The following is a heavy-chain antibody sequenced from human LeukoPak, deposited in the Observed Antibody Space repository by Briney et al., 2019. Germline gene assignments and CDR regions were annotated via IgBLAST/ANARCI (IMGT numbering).Heavy chain of an antibody. D-gene: IGHD6-13*01. CDR3: ATIATAATA. CDR2: IYYSGST. CDR1: GASISTYY. J-gene: IGHJ4*02. V-gene: IGHV4-59*03. Sequence: SETLSLTCTVSGASISTYYWSWIRQPPGRGLEWVGYIYYSGSTNYNPSLKSRVTISLDTSKNQVSLKLSSVTAADTAVYYCATIATAATAWGQGTLVTVSS.